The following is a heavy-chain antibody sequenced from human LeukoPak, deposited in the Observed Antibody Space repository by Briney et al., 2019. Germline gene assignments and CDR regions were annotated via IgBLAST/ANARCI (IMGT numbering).Heavy chain of an antibody. Sequence: ASVKVSCKAAGYTFTGYYMHWVRQAPGEGLEWMGRINPNSGGTNYAQKFQGRVTMTRDTSISTAYMELSRLSSDDPAVYYCARAGRRPNIVVVPAAMRSWFDPWGQGTLVTVSS. J-gene: IGHJ5*02. D-gene: IGHD2-2*01. CDR1: GYTFTGYY. CDR2: INPNSGGT. CDR3: ARAGRRPNIVVVPAAMRSWFDP. V-gene: IGHV1-2*06.